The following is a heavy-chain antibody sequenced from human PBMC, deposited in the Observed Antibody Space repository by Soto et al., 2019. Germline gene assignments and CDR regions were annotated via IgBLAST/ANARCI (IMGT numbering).Heavy chain of an antibody. J-gene: IGHJ6*02. CDR1: GFTFSRFG. CDR3: ARPRSSSDYYFYYGMDV. CDR2: ISYPGTDK. D-gene: IGHD6-6*01. V-gene: IGHV3-30*03. Sequence: GGTLRLSCAASGFTFSRFGMHWVRQAPGKGLEWVAVISYPGTDKYYTDSVKGRFTVSRDNFKNTLYLQMDSLRTEDTALYYCARPRSSSDYYFYYGMDVWGQGTTVTVSS.